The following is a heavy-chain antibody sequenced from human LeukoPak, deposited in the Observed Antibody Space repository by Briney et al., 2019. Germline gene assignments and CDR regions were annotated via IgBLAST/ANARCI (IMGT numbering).Heavy chain of an antibody. Sequence: SETLSLTCAVSGGSISSGGYSWSWIRQPPGKGLEWIGYIYHSGSTYYNPSLKSRVTISVDRSKNQFSLKLSSVTAADTAVYYCARSNPILWNTWFFDLWGRGTLVTVSS. CDR1: GGSISSGGYS. V-gene: IGHV4-30-2*01. CDR2: IYHSGST. D-gene: IGHD2-21*01. CDR3: ARSNPILWNTWFFDL. J-gene: IGHJ2*01.